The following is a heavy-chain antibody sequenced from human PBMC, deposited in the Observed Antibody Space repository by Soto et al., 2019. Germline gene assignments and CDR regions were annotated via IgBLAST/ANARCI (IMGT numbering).Heavy chain of an antibody. Sequence: GGSLRLSCAASGFTFSNAWMSWVRQAPGKGLEWVGRIKSKTDGGTTDYAAPVKGRFTISRDDSKNTLYLQMNSLKTEDTAVYYCTTAPPPENVLLWFGEGMDVWGQGTTVTVSS. CDR3: TTAPPPENVLLWFGEGMDV. CDR2: IKSKTDGGTT. D-gene: IGHD3-10*01. J-gene: IGHJ6*02. CDR1: GFTFSNAW. V-gene: IGHV3-15*01.